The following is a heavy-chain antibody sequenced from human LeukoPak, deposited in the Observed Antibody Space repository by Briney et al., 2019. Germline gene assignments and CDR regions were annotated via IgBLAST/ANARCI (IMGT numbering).Heavy chain of an antibody. V-gene: IGHV1-8*02. CDR2: INPNSGDT. CDR1: GYTFTGYY. Sequence: ASVKVSCKASGYTFTGYYMHWVRQAPGQGLEWMGRINPNSGDTGYAQRFQGRVTMTRSTSISTAYMELSSLRSEDTAVYYCARNVRDTGTFDYWGQGTLVTVSS. CDR3: ARNVRDTGTFDY. J-gene: IGHJ4*02. D-gene: IGHD5-18*01.